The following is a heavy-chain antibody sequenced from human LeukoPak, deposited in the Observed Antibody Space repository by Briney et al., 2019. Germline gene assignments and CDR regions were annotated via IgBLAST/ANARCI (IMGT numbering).Heavy chain of an antibody. D-gene: IGHD5-12*01. J-gene: IGHJ6*02. V-gene: IGHV1-69*13. Sequence: SVKVSCKASGGTFSNYAISWVRQAPGQGLEWMGGIIPIFGTANYAQKFQGRVTITADESTSTAYMELSSLRSEDTAVYYCARASGIVATMLGHYYYGMDVWGQGTTVTVSS. CDR2: IIPIFGTA. CDR3: ARASGIVATMLGHYYYGMDV. CDR1: GGTFSNYA.